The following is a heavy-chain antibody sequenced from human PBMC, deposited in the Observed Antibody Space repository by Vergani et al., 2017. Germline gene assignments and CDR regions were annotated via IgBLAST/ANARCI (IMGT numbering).Heavy chain of an antibody. CDR3: ARAGQDIGVVPAEYYYYYMDV. V-gene: IGHV1-69*01. J-gene: IGHJ6*03. Sequence: QVQLVQSGAEVKKPGSSVKVSCKASGVTFSSSAISWVRQAPGQGLEWMGGSIPIFGTANYAQKFQGRVTITANESTSTAYMELSSLRSEDTAVYYCARAGQDIGVVPAEYYYYYMDVWGKGTTVTVSS. CDR2: SIPIFGTA. CDR1: GVTFSSSA. D-gene: IGHD2-2*01.